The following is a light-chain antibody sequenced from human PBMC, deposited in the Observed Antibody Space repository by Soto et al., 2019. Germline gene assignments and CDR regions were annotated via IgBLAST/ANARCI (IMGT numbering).Light chain of an antibody. Sequence: QSVLTQPASVSGSPGQSITISCTGTSSDVGSYILVSWYQQHPGKAPKLMIYEGSKRPSGVSNRFSGSKSGNTASLTISGLQAEDEADYYCCSYAGSIYVVFGGGTKLTVL. CDR1: SSDVGSYIL. V-gene: IGLV2-23*01. CDR2: EGS. J-gene: IGLJ2*01. CDR3: CSYAGSIYVV.